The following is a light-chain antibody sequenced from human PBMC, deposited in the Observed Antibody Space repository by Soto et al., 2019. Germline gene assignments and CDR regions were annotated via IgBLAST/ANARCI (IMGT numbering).Light chain of an antibody. CDR3: HHYGSSPLT. CDR2: GAS. CDR1: QSVSSN. J-gene: IGKJ1*01. Sequence: IVMTQSPATQSVSLGERATLSCRASQSVSSNVAWYQQIPGQTPRLLIYGASTRATGIPVRFSGSGSGTEFTLTISSLQSEDFAVYYCHHYGSSPLTFGQGTKVDI. V-gene: IGKV3-15*01.